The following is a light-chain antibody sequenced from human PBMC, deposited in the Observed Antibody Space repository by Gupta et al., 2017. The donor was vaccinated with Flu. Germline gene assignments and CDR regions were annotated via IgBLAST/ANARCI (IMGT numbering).Light chain of an antibody. CDR1: SLRSYY. CDR3: NSRDSSGAVV. V-gene: IGLV3-19*01. J-gene: IGLJ2*01. Sequence: TCQGDSLRSYYASWYQQKPGQAPVLVIYGKNNRPSGIPDRFSGSSSGNTASLTITGAQAEDEADYYCNSRDSSGAVVFGGGTKLTVL. CDR2: GKN.